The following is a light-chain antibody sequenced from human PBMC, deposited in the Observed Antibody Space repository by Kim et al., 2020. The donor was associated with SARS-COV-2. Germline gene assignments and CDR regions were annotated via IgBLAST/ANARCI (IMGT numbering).Light chain of an antibody. J-gene: IGKJ2*01. Sequence: ASVGDRVTIRRRTSQSGSTYLSWYQQKPGKAPKVLIYAASTLQSGVPLRFSGSGSGTDFTLTISSLQPEDFATYDCQQSYSDYRTFGQGTMVDIK. CDR3: QQSYSDYRT. CDR2: AAS. CDR1: QSGSTY. V-gene: IGKV1-39*01.